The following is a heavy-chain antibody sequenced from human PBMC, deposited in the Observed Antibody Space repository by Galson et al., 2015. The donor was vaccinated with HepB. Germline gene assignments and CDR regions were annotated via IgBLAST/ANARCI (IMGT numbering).Heavy chain of an antibody. CDR2: ISYDGSNK. Sequence: SLRLSCAASGFTFSSYAMHWVRQAPGKGLEWVAVISYDGSNKYYADSEKGRFTISRDNSKNTLYLQMNSLRAEDTAVYYCSSTMVRGTGAFDIWGQGTMVTVSS. CDR3: SSTMVRGTGAFDI. D-gene: IGHD3-10*01. CDR1: GFTFSSYA. V-gene: IGHV3-30*04. J-gene: IGHJ3*02.